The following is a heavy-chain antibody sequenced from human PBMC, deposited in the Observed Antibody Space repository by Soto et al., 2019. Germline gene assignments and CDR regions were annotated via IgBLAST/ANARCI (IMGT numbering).Heavy chain of an antibody. D-gene: IGHD5-18*01. CDR1: GFTFSSYW. J-gene: IGHJ6*02. Sequence: GGSLSLSCAASGFTFSSYWMHWVRQAPGKGLVWVSRINSDGSSTSYADSVKGRFTISRDNAKNTLYLQMNSLRAEDTAVYYCARDRIQLWLGSYYYYGMDVWGQGTTVTVSS. CDR2: INSDGSST. V-gene: IGHV3-74*01. CDR3: ARDRIQLWLGSYYYYGMDV.